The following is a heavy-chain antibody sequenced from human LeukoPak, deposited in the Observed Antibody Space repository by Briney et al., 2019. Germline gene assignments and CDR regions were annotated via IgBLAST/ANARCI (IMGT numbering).Heavy chain of an antibody. CDR1: GYSFTNYW. V-gene: IGHV5-51*01. Sequence: GESLKISCKGSGYSFTNYWIGWVRQMPGKGLEWMGFIYAGDSDTRYSPSFQGQVTISADKSISTAYLQWSSLKASDTALYYCAKHLSSGHYDSSGYPRDAFDIWGQGTMVTVSS. CDR3: AKHLSSGHYDSSGYPRDAFDI. J-gene: IGHJ3*02. D-gene: IGHD3-22*01. CDR2: IYAGDSDT.